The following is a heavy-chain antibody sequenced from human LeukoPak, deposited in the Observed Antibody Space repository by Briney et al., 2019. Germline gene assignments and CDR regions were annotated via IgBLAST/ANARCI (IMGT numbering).Heavy chain of an antibody. CDR2: INPNSGGT. CDR3: ARVIDYGSGRLAFDI. CDR1: GYTFTGYY. D-gene: IGHD3-10*01. Sequence: ASVKVSCKASGYTFTGYYMHWVGQAPGQGLEWMGWINPNSGGTNYAQKFQGWVTMTRDTSISTAYMELSRLRSDDTAVYYCARVIDYGSGRLAFDIWGQGTTVIVSS. V-gene: IGHV1-2*04. J-gene: IGHJ3*02.